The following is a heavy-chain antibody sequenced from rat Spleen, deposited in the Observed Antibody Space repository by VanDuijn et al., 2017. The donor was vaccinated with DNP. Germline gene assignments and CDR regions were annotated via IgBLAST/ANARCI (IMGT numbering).Heavy chain of an antibody. D-gene: IGHD1-7*01. CDR2: ISYSGST. J-gene: IGHJ2*01. CDR1: GYSITTNF. V-gene: IGHV3-1*01. CDR3: ARWTRYFDS. Sequence: EVQLQESGSGLVKPSQSLSLTCSVTGYSITTNFWGWIRKFPGNKMEYIGHISYSGSTNYNPSLKIRISITRDTSKNHFFLQLNSVTTEDTATYYCARWTRYFDSWGQGVLVTVSS.